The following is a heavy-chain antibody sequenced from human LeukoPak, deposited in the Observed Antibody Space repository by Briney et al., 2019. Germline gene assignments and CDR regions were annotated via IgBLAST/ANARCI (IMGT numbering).Heavy chain of an antibody. J-gene: IGHJ3*02. CDR1: GFTFSSYS. CDR2: ISSSSSYI. V-gene: IGHV3-21*01. Sequence: GGSLRPSCAASGFTFSSYSMNWVRQAPGKGLEWVSSISSSSSYIYYADSVKGRFTISRDNAKNSLYLQMNSLRAEDTAVYYCARIFRHAFDIWGQGTMVTVSS. CDR3: ARIFRHAFDI. D-gene: IGHD3-9*01.